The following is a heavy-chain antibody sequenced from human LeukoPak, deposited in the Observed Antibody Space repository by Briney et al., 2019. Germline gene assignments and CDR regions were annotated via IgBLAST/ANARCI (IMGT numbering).Heavy chain of an antibody. Sequence: ASVKVSCKASGYTFTGYYMHWVRQAPGQGLEWMGWINPNSGGTNYAQKFQGRVTMTRDTSISTAYMELSRLRSDDTAVYYCARGLFTIFGVVIISPNLLSWGQGTLVTVSS. CDR3: ARGLFTIFGVVIISPNLLS. CDR1: GYTFTGYY. V-gene: IGHV1-2*02. J-gene: IGHJ5*02. CDR2: INPNSGGT. D-gene: IGHD3-3*01.